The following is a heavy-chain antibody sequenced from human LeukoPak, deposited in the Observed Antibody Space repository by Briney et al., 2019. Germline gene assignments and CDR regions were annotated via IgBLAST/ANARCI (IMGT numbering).Heavy chain of an antibody. CDR2: IRYDGSNK. CDR1: GFTFSSYG. CDR3: ANLGATVTTEADY. V-gene: IGHV3-30*02. D-gene: IGHD4-17*01. J-gene: IGHJ4*02. Sequence: PGGSLRLSCAASGFTFSSYGMHWVRQAPGKGLEWVAFIRYDGSNKYYADSVKGRFTISRDNSKNTLYLQMNSLRAEDTAVYYCANLGATVTTEADYWGKGTLVTVSS.